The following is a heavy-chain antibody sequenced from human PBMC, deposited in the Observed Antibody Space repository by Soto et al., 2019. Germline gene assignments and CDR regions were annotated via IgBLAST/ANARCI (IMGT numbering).Heavy chain of an antibody. D-gene: IGHD3-22*01. CDR2: IIPIFGTA. Sequence: QVELVQSGAEVKKPGSSVKVSCQASEDTFRNYAISCVRQAPRQGLEWMGGIIPIFGTANYAQKFQGRVTITADTSANTVYLELSSLRSEDTAVYYCVSTKYDSSAYYYWYLGLWGRGTLVTVSS. J-gene: IGHJ2*01. CDR3: VSTKYDSSAYYYWYLGL. CDR1: EDTFRNYA. V-gene: IGHV1-69*06.